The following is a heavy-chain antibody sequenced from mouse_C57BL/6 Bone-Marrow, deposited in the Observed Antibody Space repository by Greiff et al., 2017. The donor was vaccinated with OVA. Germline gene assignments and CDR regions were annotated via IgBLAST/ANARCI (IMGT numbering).Heavy chain of an antibody. V-gene: IGHV1-26*01. J-gene: IGHJ2*01. CDR1: GYTFTDYY. CDR3: AGGDYYGSSLYYFDY. CDR2: INPNNGGT. D-gene: IGHD1-1*01. Sequence: VQLQQSGPELVKPGASVKISCKASGYTFTDYYMNWVKQSHGKSLEWIGDINPNNGGTSYNQKFKGKATLTVDKSSRTAYMALRSLTSEDSAVYYCAGGDYYGSSLYYFDYWGQGTTLTVSS.